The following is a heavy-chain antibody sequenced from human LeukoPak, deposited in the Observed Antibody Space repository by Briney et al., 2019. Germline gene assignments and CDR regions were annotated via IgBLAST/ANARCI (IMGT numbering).Heavy chain of an antibody. Sequence: SQTLSLTCTVFGGSISSGSYYWSWIRQPAGKRLEWIGHIYRSGSTNYNPSLKSRVTISVDTSKNQFSLKLSSVTAADTAVYYCARDSDSGSYYFDYWGQGTLVTVSS. D-gene: IGHD1-26*01. V-gene: IGHV4-61*09. CDR2: IYRSGST. CDR3: ARDSDSGSYYFDY. CDR1: GGSISSGSYY. J-gene: IGHJ4*02.